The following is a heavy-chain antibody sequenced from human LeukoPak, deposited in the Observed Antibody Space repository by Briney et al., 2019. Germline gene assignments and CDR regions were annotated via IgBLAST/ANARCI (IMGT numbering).Heavy chain of an antibody. J-gene: IGHJ5*02. V-gene: IGHV4-59*01. Sequence: PSETLSLTCTVSGGSISSYYWSWIRQPPGKGLEWIGDIYYSGRTNYKPSLKSRVTISVDTSKNQFSLKLNSVTAADTAVYYCARGGYYGSGNDFRFDPWGQGTLVTVSS. CDR3: ARGGYYGSGNDFRFDP. CDR1: GGSISSYY. CDR2: IYYSGRT. D-gene: IGHD3-10*01.